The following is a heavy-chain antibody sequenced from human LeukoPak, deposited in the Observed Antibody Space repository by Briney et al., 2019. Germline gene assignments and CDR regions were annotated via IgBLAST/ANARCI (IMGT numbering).Heavy chain of an antibody. Sequence: ASVKVSCKASGYTFTSYDINWVRQATGQGLEWMGWMNPNSGNTGYAQKFQGRVTMTRNTSISTAYMELSSLRSEDTAVYYCARSREYSSSWYSGYYYYGMDVWGRGTTVTVSS. CDR3: ARSREYSSSWYSGYYYYGMDV. CDR1: GYTFTSYD. CDR2: MNPNSGNT. D-gene: IGHD6-13*01. V-gene: IGHV1-8*01. J-gene: IGHJ6*02.